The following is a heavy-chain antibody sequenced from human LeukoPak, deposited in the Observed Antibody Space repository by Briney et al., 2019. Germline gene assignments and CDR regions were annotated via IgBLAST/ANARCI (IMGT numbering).Heavy chain of an antibody. Sequence: SESLSLTCTVSGGSISSYYWSWIRQPPGKGLEWIGYIYYSGSTNYHPSLKSRVTISVDTSKNQFSLKLSSVTAADTAVYYCARSPTYGGYPANFDYWGQGTLVSVST. CDR2: IYYSGST. CDR3: ARSPTYGGYPANFDY. J-gene: IGHJ4*02. CDR1: GGSISSYY. D-gene: IGHD5-12*01. V-gene: IGHV4-59*01.